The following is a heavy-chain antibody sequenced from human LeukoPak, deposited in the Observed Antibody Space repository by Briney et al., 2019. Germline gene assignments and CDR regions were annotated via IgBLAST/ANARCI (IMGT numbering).Heavy chain of an antibody. Sequence: SETLSLTCSVSGDSIASSDYSWGWIRQPPGKGLEWIGTIYHSENTYYNPSLKSRVTISVDTSKNQFSLKLSSVTAADTAVYYCARRGRQYYYDSSGYFHHWGQGTLVTVSS. CDR2: IYHSENT. J-gene: IGHJ4*02. CDR1: GDSIASSDYS. D-gene: IGHD3-22*01. CDR3: ARRGRQYYYDSSGYFHH. V-gene: IGHV4-39*07.